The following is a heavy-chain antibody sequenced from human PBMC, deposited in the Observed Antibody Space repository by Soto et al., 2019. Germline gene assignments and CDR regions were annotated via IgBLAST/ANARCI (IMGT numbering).Heavy chain of an antibody. CDR2: LNDSGGT. Sequence: SETLALTCAGYGGSFSGYYWSWIRQPPGKGLEWIGELNDSGGTNYNASLKSRVSISVDTSKNQFSLKLSFVTAADTAVYYCARGRGGAQHWGQGTLVTVSS. D-gene: IGHD3-10*01. J-gene: IGHJ1*01. CDR1: GGSFSGYY. CDR3: ARGRGGAQH. V-gene: IGHV4-34*01.